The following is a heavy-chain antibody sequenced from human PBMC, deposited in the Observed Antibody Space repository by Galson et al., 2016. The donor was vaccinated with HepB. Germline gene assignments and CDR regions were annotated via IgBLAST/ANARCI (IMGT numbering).Heavy chain of an antibody. J-gene: IGHJ4*02. V-gene: IGHV3-30*03. CDR2: ISYDGSNK. CDR1: GFSFSDYG. Sequence: SLRLSCAASGFSFSDYGMHWVRQAPGKGLEWVTFISYDGSNKYYADSVKGRFTISRDNSQNTLNLQMNSLRAEDTAVYYCATGKNIAVVVAAESPDLDYWSQGILVTVSS. CDR3: ATGKNIAVVVAAESPDLDY. D-gene: IGHD2-15*01.